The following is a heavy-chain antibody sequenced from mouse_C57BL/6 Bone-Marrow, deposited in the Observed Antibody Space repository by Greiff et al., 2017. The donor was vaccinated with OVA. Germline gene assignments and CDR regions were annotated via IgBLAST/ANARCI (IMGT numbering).Heavy chain of an antibody. J-gene: IGHJ2*01. CDR3: ARDYGSSRYYFDD. CDR2: IDPSDSYT. D-gene: IGHD1-1*01. Sequence: QVQLQQPGAELVRPGTSVKLSCKASGYTFTSYWMHWVKQRPGQGLEWIGVIDPSDSYTNYNQKFKGKATLTVDTSSSTAYMQLSSLTSEDSAVYYCARDYGSSRYYFDDWGQGTTLTVSS. CDR1: GYTFTSYW. V-gene: IGHV1-59*01.